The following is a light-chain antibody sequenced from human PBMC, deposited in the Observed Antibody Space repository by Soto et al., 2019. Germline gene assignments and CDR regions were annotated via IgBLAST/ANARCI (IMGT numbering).Light chain of an antibody. J-gene: IGKJ5*01. CDR3: QQANSFPPS. Sequence: DIVMTQSPDSLAVSVGERATINCKSSQSVLHSSNNKNYLAWYQQKPGQPPKLLIYWASTRESGVPDRFSGSGSGTDFTLTISSLQPEDFATYYCQQANSFPPSFGQGTRLEIK. CDR2: WAS. V-gene: IGKV4-1*01. CDR1: QSVLHSSNNKNY.